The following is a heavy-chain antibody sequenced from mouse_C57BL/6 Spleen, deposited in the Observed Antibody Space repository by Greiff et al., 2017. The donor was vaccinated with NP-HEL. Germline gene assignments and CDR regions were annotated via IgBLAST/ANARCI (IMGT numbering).Heavy chain of an antibody. D-gene: IGHD1-1*01. Sequence: EVQLQQSGTVLARPGASVKMSCKTSGYTFTSYWMHWVKQRPGQGLEWIGAIYPGNSDTSYNQKFKGKAKLTAVTSASTAYMELSSLTNEDSAVYYCTRGTTVVAPLDMDYWGQGTSVTVSS. CDR3: TRGTTVVAPLDMDY. CDR1: GYTFTSYW. CDR2: IYPGNSDT. J-gene: IGHJ4*01. V-gene: IGHV1-5*01.